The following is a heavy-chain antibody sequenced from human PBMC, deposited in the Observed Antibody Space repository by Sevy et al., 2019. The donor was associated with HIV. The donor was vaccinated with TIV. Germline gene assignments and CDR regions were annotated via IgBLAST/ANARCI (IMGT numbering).Heavy chain of an antibody. CDR3: ARDLRSNYNNYFDP. CDR2: ISYDGSNK. CDR1: GFPFSTYA. D-gene: IGHD4-4*01. Sequence: GESLKISCAASGFPFSTYALHWVRQAPGKGLEWVAVISYDGSNKYYADSVKGRFTISRDSSKNTLYLQMNSLTTEDTAVYYCARDLRSNYNNYFDPWGQGTLVTDSS. J-gene: IGHJ5*02. V-gene: IGHV3-30-3*01.